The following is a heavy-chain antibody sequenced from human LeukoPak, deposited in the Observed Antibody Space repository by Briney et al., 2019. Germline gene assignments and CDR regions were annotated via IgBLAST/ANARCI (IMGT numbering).Heavy chain of an antibody. Sequence: PGGSLRLSCVASGFIVSSYYMTWVRQAPGKGLEWVSVIYSGGSTYYADSVKGRVAISRDNSKNTVFLQMSGVRAEDTAVYYCARSYSNHLFGMDVWGQGTTVTVTS. CDR3: ARSYSNHLFGMDV. CDR1: GFIVSSYY. D-gene: IGHD4-11*01. V-gene: IGHV3-66*01. CDR2: IYSGGST. J-gene: IGHJ6*02.